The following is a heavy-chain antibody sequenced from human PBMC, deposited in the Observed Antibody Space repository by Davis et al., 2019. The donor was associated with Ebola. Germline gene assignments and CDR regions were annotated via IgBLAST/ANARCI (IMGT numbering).Heavy chain of an antibody. CDR2: IFPGNSDI. CDR1: GYSFTTYW. D-gene: IGHD6-19*01. V-gene: IGHV5-51*01. CDR3: ARGSRGIAVAGAMDY. J-gene: IGHJ4*02. Sequence: GSLKISCKGSGYSFTTYWIGWVRQMPGKGLERLGVIFPGNSDIRYSPSFQGQVTFSADKSISTAYLQWSSLKASDTAMYYCARGSRGIAVAGAMDYWGQGTLVTVSS.